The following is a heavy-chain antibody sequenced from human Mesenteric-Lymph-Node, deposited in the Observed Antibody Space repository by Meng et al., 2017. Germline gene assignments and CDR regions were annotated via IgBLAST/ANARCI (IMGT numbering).Heavy chain of an antibody. CDR1: GFTFRNFA. Sequence: VQLVESGGGLVQPGVSLSLSCAASGFTFRNFAMSWVRQSPGKGLECVSIITSSDDTYYLDSVKGRFTVSRDNSKNTLHLQMDSLSAEDTAVYYCAKNFNFDDWGRGTLVTVSS. J-gene: IGHJ4*02. CDR3: AKNFNFDD. CDR2: ITSSDDT. V-gene: IGHV3-23*04.